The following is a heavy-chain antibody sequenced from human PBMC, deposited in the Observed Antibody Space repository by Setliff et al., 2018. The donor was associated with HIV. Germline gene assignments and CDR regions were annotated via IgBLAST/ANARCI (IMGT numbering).Heavy chain of an antibody. J-gene: IGHJ6*02. D-gene: IGHD5-18*01. CDR1: GGSINSTSYY. V-gene: IGHV4-39*07. Sequence: SETLSLTCTVSGGSINSTSYYWGWIRQPPGKGLEWIGNIYHSGSTYYNPSLKSRVTISVDTSKNQFSLKLRSDDTAVYYCARGIQLWSNYGMDVWGQGTTVTVSS. CDR2: IYHSGST. CDR3: ARGIQLWSNYGMDV.